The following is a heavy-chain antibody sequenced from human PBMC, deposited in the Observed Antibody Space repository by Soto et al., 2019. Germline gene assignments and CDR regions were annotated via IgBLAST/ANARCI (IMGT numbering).Heavy chain of an antibody. CDR1: GFTFSSYA. J-gene: IGHJ4*03. Sequence: EVQLLESGGGLVQPGGSLRLSCAASGFTFSSYAMRWVRQAPGKGLEWVSAISGSGGSTYYADSVKGRFTISRDNSKNTVYRQLSRLRGADMGVCCCARRGSGSYSDFWGQGALVTVSS. CDR2: ISGSGGST. V-gene: IGHV3-23*01. CDR3: ARRGSGSYSDF. D-gene: IGHD1-26*01.